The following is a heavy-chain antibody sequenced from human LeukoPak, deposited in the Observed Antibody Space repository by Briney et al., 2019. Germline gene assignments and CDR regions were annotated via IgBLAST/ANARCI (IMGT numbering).Heavy chain of an antibody. CDR2: MDSDGSTK. Sequence: GGSLRLSCAASGFTFSSYFMSWVRQAPGRGLESVASMDSDGSTKNYVGSVKGRFTIPRDNAKNSLYLQMNSLRGEDTSMYYCARDPGWGAYDIWGQGTMVTVSS. D-gene: IGHD6-19*01. CDR1: GFTFSSYF. J-gene: IGHJ3*02. CDR3: ARDPGWGAYDI. V-gene: IGHV3-7*01.